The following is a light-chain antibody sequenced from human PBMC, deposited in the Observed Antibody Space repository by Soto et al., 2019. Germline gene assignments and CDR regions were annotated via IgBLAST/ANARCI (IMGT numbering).Light chain of an antibody. Sequence: DIQMTQSPPSLSASVGDRVTISCRTSQSIKHYLSWYQQKPGKAPKLLICAASTLQSGVPSRFSGSGSGTDIPLTISSLQPEDFATYFCQQSFSTPQTFGQGTKVELK. CDR3: QQSFSTPQT. CDR1: QSIKHY. J-gene: IGKJ1*01. V-gene: IGKV1-39*01. CDR2: AAS.